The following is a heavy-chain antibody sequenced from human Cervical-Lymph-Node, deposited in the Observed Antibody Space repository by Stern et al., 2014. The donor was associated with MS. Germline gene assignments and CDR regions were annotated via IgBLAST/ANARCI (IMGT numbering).Heavy chain of an antibody. CDR3: ARHDRIALGTAIGK. CDR2: FSQSGTA. CDR1: GVSLSIDSYY. J-gene: IGHJ4*02. V-gene: IGHV4-39*01. Sequence: QVQLQESGPGLVKPSETLSLTCSVSGVSLSIDSYYWGWVRQTPGKGLEWIGRFSQSGTANYTPSQKTRFTISANTSNNQFSMNLSSETAADTGVYYCARHDRIALGTAIGKWGQGTLVTVSP. D-gene: IGHD2-21*02.